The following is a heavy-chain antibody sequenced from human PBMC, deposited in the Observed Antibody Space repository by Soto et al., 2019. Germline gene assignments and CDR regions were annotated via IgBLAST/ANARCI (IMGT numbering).Heavy chain of an antibody. J-gene: IGHJ6*02. V-gene: IGHV4-38-2*01. D-gene: IGHD2-2*02. CDR2: IYYTGTT. CDR3: ARGDCSSTSCYRDGMDV. Sequence: SETLSLTCADSGDSNISIYHWAWIRQPPGKGLEWVASIYYTGTTYYNPSLKSRVTISVDTSKNQFSLKLSSVTAADTAVYYCARGDCSSTSCYRDGMDVWGQGTTVTVSS. CDR1: GDSNISIYH.